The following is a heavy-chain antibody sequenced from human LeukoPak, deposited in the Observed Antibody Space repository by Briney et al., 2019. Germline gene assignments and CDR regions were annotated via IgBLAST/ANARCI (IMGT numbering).Heavy chain of an antibody. D-gene: IGHD6-19*01. J-gene: IGHJ5*02. Sequence: GASVKVSCKASGGTFSSYAISWVRQAPGQGLEWMGGIIPIFGTANYAQKFQGRVTITADKSTSTAYMELSSLRSEDTAVYYCARMPTTAGSADFSPWGQGTLVTVSS. V-gene: IGHV1-69*06. CDR2: IIPIFGTA. CDR1: GGTFSSYA. CDR3: ARMPTTAGSADFSP.